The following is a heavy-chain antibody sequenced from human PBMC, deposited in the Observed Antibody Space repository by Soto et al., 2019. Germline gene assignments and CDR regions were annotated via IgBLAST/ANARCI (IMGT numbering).Heavy chain of an antibody. D-gene: IGHD6-13*01. CDR3: ARESRCWYGSIWDY. CDR2: IYFSGGT. V-gene: IGHV4-59*12. J-gene: IGHJ4*02. Sequence: QEQLQESGPGLVKPSETLSLTCTVSGGSISSYYWSWIRQPPGKGLEWIGYIYFSGGTNYNPSLKSPVTISVATSKNQFSLKLSSVTAADTAVYYCARESRCWYGSIWDYWGQGTLVTVSS. CDR1: GGSISSYY.